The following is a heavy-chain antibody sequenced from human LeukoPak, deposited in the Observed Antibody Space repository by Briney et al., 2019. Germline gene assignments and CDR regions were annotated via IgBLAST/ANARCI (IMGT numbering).Heavy chain of an antibody. V-gene: IGHV1-69*04. Sequence: SVKVSCKASGGTFSSYAISWVRQAPGQELEWMGRIIPILGIANYAQKFQGRVTITADKSTSTAYMELSSLRSEDTAVYYCARDRRNSSGWTKEVPWGQGTTVTVSS. CDR1: GGTFSSYA. CDR2: IIPILGIA. CDR3: ARDRRNSSGWTKEVP. J-gene: IGHJ3*01. D-gene: IGHD6-19*01.